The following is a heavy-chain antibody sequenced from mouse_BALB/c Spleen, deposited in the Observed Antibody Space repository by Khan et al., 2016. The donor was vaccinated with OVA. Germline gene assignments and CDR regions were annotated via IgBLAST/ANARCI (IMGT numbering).Heavy chain of an antibody. J-gene: IGHJ1*01. CDR1: GFSLSRYS. CDR3: ARNRGGGSYWYVDV. V-gene: IGHV2-6-4*01. CDR2: IWSGGST. D-gene: IGHD3-3*01. Sequence: QVQLKESGPGLVAPSQSLSITCTVSGFSLSRYSVHWVRQPPGKGLEWLGMIWSGGSTDCTSAPKSRLSISEDNSKSQVFLNMNSLQTDDTAMYYCARNRGGGSYWYVDVWGAGTTVTVSS.